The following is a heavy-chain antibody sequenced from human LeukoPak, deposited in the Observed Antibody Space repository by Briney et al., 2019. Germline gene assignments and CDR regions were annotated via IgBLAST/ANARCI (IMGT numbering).Heavy chain of an antibody. J-gene: IGHJ3*02. D-gene: IGHD3-10*01. CDR3: ARIKGRRYGSGGSSDAFDI. Sequence: PSETLSLTCTVSGGSISSYYWSWIRQPPGKGLEWIGYIYYSGSTNYNPSLKSPVTISVDTSKNQFSLKLSSVTTADTAMYYCARIKGRRYGSGGSSDAFDIWGQGTMVTVSS. CDR1: GGSISSYY. CDR2: IYYSGST. V-gene: IGHV4-59*01.